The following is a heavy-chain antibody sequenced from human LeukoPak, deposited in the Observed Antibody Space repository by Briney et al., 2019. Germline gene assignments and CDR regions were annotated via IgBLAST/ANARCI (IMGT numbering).Heavy chain of an antibody. CDR1: GFTVSGNY. J-gene: IGHJ6*03. Sequence: QPGGSLRLSCAVSGFTVSGNYMSWVRQAPGKGLEWVAVISYDGSNKYYADSVKGRFTISRDNSKNTLYLQMNSLRAEDTAVYYCAKAGVLVFGRSGEPRYYYYMDVWGKGTTVTVSS. V-gene: IGHV3-30*18. CDR2: ISYDGSNK. D-gene: IGHD2-8*01. CDR3: AKAGVLVFGRSGEPRYYYYMDV.